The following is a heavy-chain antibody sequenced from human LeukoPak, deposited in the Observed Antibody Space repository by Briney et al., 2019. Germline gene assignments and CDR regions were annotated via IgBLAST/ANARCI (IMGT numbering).Heavy chain of an antibody. V-gene: IGHV3-53*01. D-gene: IGHD3-3*01. J-gene: IGHJ4*02. CDR1: GFTFDDYG. Sequence: GGSLRLSCAASGFTFDDYGMSWVRQAPGKGLEWVSVIYSGGSTYYADSVKGRFTISRDNSKNTLYLQMNSLRAEDTAVYYCASSYDFWSGYYDYWGQGTLVTVSS. CDR3: ASSYDFWSGYYDY. CDR2: IYSGGST.